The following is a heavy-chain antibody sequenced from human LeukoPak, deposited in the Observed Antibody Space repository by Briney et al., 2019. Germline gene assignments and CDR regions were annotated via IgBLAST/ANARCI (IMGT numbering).Heavy chain of an antibody. Sequence: ASVKVSCKASGGTFSSYAISWVRQAPGQGLEWMGWMNPNSGNTGYAQKFQGRVTMTRNTSISTAYMELSSLRSDDTAVYYCARDWLWFGELGGWFDPWGQGTLVTVSS. J-gene: IGHJ5*02. V-gene: IGHV1-8*02. D-gene: IGHD3-10*01. CDR2: MNPNSGNT. CDR1: GGTFSSYA. CDR3: ARDWLWFGELGGWFDP.